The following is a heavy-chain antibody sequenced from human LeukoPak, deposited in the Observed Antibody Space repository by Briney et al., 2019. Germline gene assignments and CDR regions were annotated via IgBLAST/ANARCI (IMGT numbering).Heavy chain of an antibody. V-gene: IGHV3-30-3*01. Sequence: GGSLRLSCAASGFTFSIYAMSWVRQAPGKGLEWVAVISYDGSNKYYADSVKGRFTISRDNSKNTLYLQMNSLRAEDTAVYYCASGSVGTYYSSSWYAPFDYWGQGTLVTVSS. J-gene: IGHJ4*02. CDR1: GFTFSIYA. CDR2: ISYDGSNK. D-gene: IGHD6-13*01. CDR3: ASGSVGTYYSSSWYAPFDY.